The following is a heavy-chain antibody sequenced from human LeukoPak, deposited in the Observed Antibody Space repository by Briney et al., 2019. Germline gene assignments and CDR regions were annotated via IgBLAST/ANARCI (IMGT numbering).Heavy chain of an antibody. CDR1: GFTFSSYA. CDR3: AKDVVGQQWPENC. V-gene: IGHV3-23*01. J-gene: IGHJ4*02. CDR2: ISGSGGST. D-gene: IGHD6-19*01. Sequence: PGGSLRLSCAASGFTFSSYAMTWVRQAPGKGLEWVSDISGSGGSTYYADSVKGRFTISRDNSKNTLYLQMNSLRPEDTAVYYCAKDVVGQQWPENCWGQGTLVTVSS.